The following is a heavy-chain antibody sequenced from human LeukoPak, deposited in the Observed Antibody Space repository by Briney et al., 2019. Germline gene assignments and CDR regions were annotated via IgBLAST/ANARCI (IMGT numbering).Heavy chain of an antibody. CDR1: SGSISSYY. CDR3: ARLPGFRDAFDI. V-gene: IGHV4-59*08. CDR2: IYYTGST. J-gene: IGHJ3*02. Sequence: PSETLSLTCTVSSGSISSYYWSWIRQPPGKGLEWIGYIYYTGSTNYSPSLKSRLTMSVDTSKNQFSLKLSSVTAADTAVYYCARLPGFRDAFDIWGQGTMVTVYS. D-gene: IGHD2/OR15-2a*01.